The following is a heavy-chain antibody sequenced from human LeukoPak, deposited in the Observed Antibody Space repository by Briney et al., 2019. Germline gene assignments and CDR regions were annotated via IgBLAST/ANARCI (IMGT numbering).Heavy chain of an antibody. CDR1: GYSFTSYW. J-gene: IGHJ4*02. CDR2: IYPGDSDT. D-gene: IGHD2-21*02. Sequence: GESLQISCKGSGYSFTSYWIGWVRQLPGKGLEWMGIIYPGDSDTRYSPSFQGQVTISADKSISTAYLQWSSLKASDTAMYYCARQDCGGDCYSGYFDYWGQGTLVTVSS. V-gene: IGHV5-51*01. CDR3: ARQDCGGDCYSGYFDY.